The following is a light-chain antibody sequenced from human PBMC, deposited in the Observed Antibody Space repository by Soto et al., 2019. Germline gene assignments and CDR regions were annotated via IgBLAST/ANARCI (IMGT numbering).Light chain of an antibody. CDR2: TAS. J-gene: IGKJ5*01. Sequence: AIRMTQSPSSLSASTGDRVTITCRASQGISSYLAWYQQKPGKAPNLLMYTASNLQSGVPSRFSGSGSGTDFTLTISSLQPEDFATYYCQQSYSTPISFGQGTRLEIK. CDR3: QQSYSTPIS. CDR1: QGISSY. V-gene: IGKV1-8*01.